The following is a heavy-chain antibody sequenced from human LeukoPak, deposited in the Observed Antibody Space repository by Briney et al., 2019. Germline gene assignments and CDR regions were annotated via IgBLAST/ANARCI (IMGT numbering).Heavy chain of an antibody. Sequence: SETLSLTCTVSGGSISSSSYYWGWIRQPPGKGLEWIGSIYYSGSTYYNPSLKSRVTISVDTSKNQFSLKLSSVTAADTAVYYCARISHDVLTGYYIPFDYWGQGTLVTVSS. D-gene: IGHD3-9*01. CDR1: GGSISSSSYY. CDR2: IYYSGST. CDR3: ARISHDVLTGYYIPFDY. V-gene: IGHV4-39*01. J-gene: IGHJ4*02.